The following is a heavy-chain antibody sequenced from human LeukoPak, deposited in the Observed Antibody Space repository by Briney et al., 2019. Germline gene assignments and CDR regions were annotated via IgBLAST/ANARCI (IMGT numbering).Heavy chain of an antibody. J-gene: IGHJ6*02. Sequence: GGSLRLSCAASGFTFSIYSMNWVRQAPGKGLEWVSYISSDSNLIYYADSVKGRFTISRDNSKNTLYLQMNSLRAEDTAVYYCARVGGYCSGGSCYPYYYYGMDVWGQGTTVTVSS. D-gene: IGHD2-15*01. CDR1: GFTFSIYS. CDR2: ISSDSNLI. CDR3: ARVGGYCSGGSCYPYYYYGMDV. V-gene: IGHV3-48*01.